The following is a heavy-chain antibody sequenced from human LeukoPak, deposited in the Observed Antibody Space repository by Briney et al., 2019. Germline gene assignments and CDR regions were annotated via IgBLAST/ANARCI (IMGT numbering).Heavy chain of an antibody. CDR2: INPDGSET. Sequence: GGSLRLSCAASGFSFATHWMTWVRQTPGKGLEWVANINPDGSETYYVDSVKGRFALSRDNAKNSLYLQINRLRVEDTAVYYCARVLMITFGGFNWGQGTMVTVSS. CDR1: GFSFATHW. V-gene: IGHV3-7*01. J-gene: IGHJ3*01. D-gene: IGHD3-16*01. CDR3: ARVLMITFGGFN.